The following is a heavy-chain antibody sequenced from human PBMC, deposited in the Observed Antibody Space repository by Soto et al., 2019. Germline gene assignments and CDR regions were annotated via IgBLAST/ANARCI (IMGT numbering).Heavy chain of an antibody. D-gene: IGHD1-20*01. CDR3: ARGGNNWTGDY. CDR1: GGTFSSYT. CDR2: ITPVLGLA. V-gene: IGHV1-69*02. Sequence: QVQLVQSGAEVKKPGSSVRVSCTASGGTFSSYTICWVRQAPGQGLEWMGKITPVLGLADYAQRFQGRVTFTADKATDTTYMELSNLRSDDTAMYYCARGGNNWTGDYWGQGTLVIVSS. J-gene: IGHJ4*02.